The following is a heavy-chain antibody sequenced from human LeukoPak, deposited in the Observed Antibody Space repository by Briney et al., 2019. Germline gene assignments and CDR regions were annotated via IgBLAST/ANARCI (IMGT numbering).Heavy chain of an antibody. CDR3: ARDRVQEVDY. J-gene: IGHJ4*02. CDR2: IYYSGST. Sequence: SETLSLTCTVSGGSISSYYWSWIRQPPGKGLEWIGYIYYSGSTNYNPSLKSRVTISVDRSKNQFSLKLSSVTAADTAVYYCARDRVQEVDYWGQGTLVTVSS. D-gene: IGHD1-1*01. V-gene: IGHV4-59*12. CDR1: GGSISSYY.